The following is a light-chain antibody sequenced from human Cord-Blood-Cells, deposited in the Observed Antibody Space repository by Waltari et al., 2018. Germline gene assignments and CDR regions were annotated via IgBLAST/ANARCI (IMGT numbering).Light chain of an antibody. CDR1: SSDDGSYNL. Sequence: QSALTQPASVSGSPGQSLTISCTGTSSDDGSYNLVPWYQQHPGKAPKLMIYEGSKRPSGVSNRFSGSKSGNTASLTISGLQAEDEADYYCCSYAGSSSVVFGGGTKLTVL. CDR2: EGS. J-gene: IGLJ2*01. CDR3: CSYAGSSSVV. V-gene: IGLV2-23*01.